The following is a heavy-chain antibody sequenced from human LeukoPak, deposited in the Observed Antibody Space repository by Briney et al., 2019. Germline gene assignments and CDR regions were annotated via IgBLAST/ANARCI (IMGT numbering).Heavy chain of an antibody. J-gene: IGHJ3*02. CDR3: ARGGSEWDRALWI. CDR2: IYYSWTT. CDR1: GGSISSYY. Sequence: SETLSLTCTVLGGSISSYYWSWIRQPPGKGLEWIGYIYYSWTTNYNPSLKNRVTISGDTSKNQFSLKLNAVTAADTAVYYCARGGSEWDRALWIWGQGTMVTVSS. D-gene: IGHD1-26*01. V-gene: IGHV4-59*01.